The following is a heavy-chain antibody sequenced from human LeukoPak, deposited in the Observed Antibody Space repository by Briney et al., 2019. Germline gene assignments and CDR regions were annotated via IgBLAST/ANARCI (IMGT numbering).Heavy chain of an antibody. J-gene: IGHJ6*03. D-gene: IGHD2-21*02. CDR1: GFTFSTYN. V-gene: IGHV3-48*04. Sequence: GGSLRLSCEASGFTFSTYNMVWVRQAPGMGLEWVAAVSSGSSAIYYSDSVKGRFTISRDNAKSSVSLQMNSLRAEDTAIYYCARVVTAWSMDVWGKGTTVTVSS. CDR2: VSSGSSAI. CDR3: ARVVTAWSMDV.